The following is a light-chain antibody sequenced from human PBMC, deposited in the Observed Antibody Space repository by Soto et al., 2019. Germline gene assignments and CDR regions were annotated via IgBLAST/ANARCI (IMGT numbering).Light chain of an antibody. V-gene: IGLV2-14*01. CDR3: SSYTSSSTYV. CDR1: SSDVGGYNY. J-gene: IGLJ1*01. Sequence: QSPLTQPACVSLSPGQSITISCTGTSSDVGGYNYVSLYQQHPGKAPKLMIYEVSNRPSGVSNRFSGSKSGNTASLTISGLQAEDEADYYCSSYTSSSTYVFGTGTKVTVL. CDR2: EVS.